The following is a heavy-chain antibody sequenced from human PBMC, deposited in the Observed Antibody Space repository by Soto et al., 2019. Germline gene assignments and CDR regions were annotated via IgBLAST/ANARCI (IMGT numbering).Heavy chain of an antibody. CDR3: ARALSWGSNWYYYMDV. V-gene: IGHV3-48*01. J-gene: IGHJ6*03. CDR2: ISSSSSVI. Sequence: EVQLVESGGGLVQPGGSLRLSCATSGFILSDCAMNWVRQAPGKGLEWVSYISSSSSVIDYADSVKGRFTVSRDNVRNSLYLQMNSLRAEDTAVYYCARALSWGSNWYYYMDVWGKGTTVTVSS. CDR1: GFILSDCA. D-gene: IGHD7-27*01.